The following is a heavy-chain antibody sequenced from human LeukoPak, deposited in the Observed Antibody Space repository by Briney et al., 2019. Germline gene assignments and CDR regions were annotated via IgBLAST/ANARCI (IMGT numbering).Heavy chain of an antibody. J-gene: IGHJ4*02. Sequence: GGSLRLSCVASGFTYNSHAMSWVRQAPEKGLEWVSGISANGANTYYTDSVRGRFTISRDNSKNTVYLQMSSLSAEDTAIYYCAKDQGFSYYYLDYWGQGILVTVSS. D-gene: IGHD5-18*01. CDR2: ISANGANT. CDR1: GFTYNSHA. CDR3: AKDQGFSYYYLDY. V-gene: IGHV3-23*01.